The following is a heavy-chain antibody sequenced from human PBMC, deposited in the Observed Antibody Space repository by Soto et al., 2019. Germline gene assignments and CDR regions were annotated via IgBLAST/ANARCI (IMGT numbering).Heavy chain of an antibody. CDR1: GGSISSYY. J-gene: IGHJ4*02. Sequence: QVQLQESGPGLVKPSETLSLTCTVSGGSISSYYWSWIRQPPGKGLEWIGYIYYSGSTNYNPSRKSRVTISVDTSKNQFSLKLSSVTAADTAVYYCARRDCSGGSCPFDYWGQGTLVTVSS. V-gene: IGHV4-59*08. CDR2: IYYSGST. D-gene: IGHD2-15*01. CDR3: ARRDCSGGSCPFDY.